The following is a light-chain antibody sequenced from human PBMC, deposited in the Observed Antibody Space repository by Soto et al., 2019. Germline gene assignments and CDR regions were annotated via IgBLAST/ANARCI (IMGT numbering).Light chain of an antibody. CDR2: GAS. CDR3: QQYSSSPRP. J-gene: IGKJ1*01. V-gene: IGKV3-20*01. CDR1: QSVSSSY. Sequence: EIVLTQSPGTLSLSPGERATLSCRASQSVSSSYLAWYQQKPGQAPRLLIYGASSRATGIPDRFSGSGSGTDFTLTISRLEPEDFAVYYCQQYSSSPRPFGQGTKVDIK.